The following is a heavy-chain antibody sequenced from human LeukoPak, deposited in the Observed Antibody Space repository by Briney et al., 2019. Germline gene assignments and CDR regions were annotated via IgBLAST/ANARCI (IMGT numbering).Heavy chain of an antibody. J-gene: IGHJ4*02. CDR2: IYPGDSDT. Sequence: GESLKISCKGSGYSFNTYWIGWVRQMPGKGLECMGIIYPGDSDTRYSPYFQGQVTISADTSISTAYLQWSSLKASDTAMYCCARSGEGSGYFYYWGQGTLVTVSS. CDR3: ARSGEGSGYFYY. D-gene: IGHD3-3*01. CDR1: GYSFNTYW. V-gene: IGHV5-51*01.